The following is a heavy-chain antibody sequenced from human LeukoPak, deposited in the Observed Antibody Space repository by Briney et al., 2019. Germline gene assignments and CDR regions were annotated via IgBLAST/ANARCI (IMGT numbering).Heavy chain of an antibody. CDR3: TSWGDTTAEYFQR. J-gene: IGHJ1*01. V-gene: IGHV3-7*01. CDR2: INPDGRDT. CDR1: GFTFSSYW. Sequence: PGGSLRLSCEASGFTFSSYWMSWVRRAPGKGLEWVAHINPDGRDTYYVDSVKGRFTISRDNAQNSMYLQMNSLRVEDTAVYYCTSWGDTTAEYFQRWGQGTLVTVSS. D-gene: IGHD2-21*02.